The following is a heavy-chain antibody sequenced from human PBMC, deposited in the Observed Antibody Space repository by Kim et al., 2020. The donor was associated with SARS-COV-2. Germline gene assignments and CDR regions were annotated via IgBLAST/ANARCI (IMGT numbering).Heavy chain of an antibody. CDR3: AKDIATVGTGGWFDP. CDR1: GDSISSYSFY. Sequence: SETLSLTCTVSGDSISSYSFYGGWIRQPPGKGLEWIGSIYYSGSTYYNPSLKSRVTISVDTFKNQFSLKLSSVTAADTAMYYCAKDIATVGTGGWFDPWGQGTLVTVSS. CDR2: IYYSGST. J-gene: IGHJ5*02. D-gene: IGHD6-13*01. V-gene: IGHV4-39*01.